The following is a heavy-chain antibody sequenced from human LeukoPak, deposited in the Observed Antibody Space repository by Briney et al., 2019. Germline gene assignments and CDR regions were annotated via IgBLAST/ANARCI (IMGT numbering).Heavy chain of an antibody. D-gene: IGHD5-18*01. CDR2: IYYSGST. V-gene: IGHV4-38-2*02. J-gene: IGHJ4*02. Sequence: SETLSLTCTVSGYSISSGYYWGWIRQPPGKGLEWIGSIYYSGSTYYNPSLKSRVTISVDTSKNQFSLKLSSVTAADTAAYYCARDYSSWGQGTLVTVSS. CDR3: ARDYSS. CDR1: GYSISSGYY.